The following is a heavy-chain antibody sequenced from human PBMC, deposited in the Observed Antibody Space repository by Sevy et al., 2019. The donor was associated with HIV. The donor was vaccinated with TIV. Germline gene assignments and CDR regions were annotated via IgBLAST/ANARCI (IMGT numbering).Heavy chain of an antibody. CDR1: GFTISRHY. CDR3: AREALYYYDSERHYDDAFDM. Sequence: GGSLRLSCAASGFTISRHYMSWVRQAPGKGLEWVANIKQDGSDKFYVESVKGRFTISRDNAKNSLYLQLSSLRAEDTAMYFCAREALYYYDSERHYDDAFDMWGPGTMVTVSS. CDR2: IKQDGSDK. V-gene: IGHV3-7*01. J-gene: IGHJ3*02. D-gene: IGHD3-22*01.